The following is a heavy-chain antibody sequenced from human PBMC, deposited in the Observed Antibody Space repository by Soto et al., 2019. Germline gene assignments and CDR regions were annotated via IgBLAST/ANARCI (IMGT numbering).Heavy chain of an antibody. CDR2: IYYSGSA. J-gene: IGHJ3*02. CDR3: ARDSRYALDAFDI. Sequence: QVQLQESGPGLVKPSETLSLTCTVSGDSINNYYWSWIRQPPGKGLEWIGYIYYSGSANYNPSLKSRVTISLDTSNNQFSLKLRSVTAADTAVYYCARDSRYALDAFDIWGQGTMVTVSS. CDR1: GDSINNYY. V-gene: IGHV4-59*01. D-gene: IGHD2-2*01.